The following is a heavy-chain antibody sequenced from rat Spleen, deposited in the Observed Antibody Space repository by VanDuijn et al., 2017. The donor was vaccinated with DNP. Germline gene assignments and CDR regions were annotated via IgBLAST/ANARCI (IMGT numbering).Heavy chain of an antibody. CDR2: ISTGGSGT. Sequence: EVQLVESGGGLVQPGRSLKLSCAASGFTFSNYGMAWVRQAPTKGLEWVASISTGGSGTYYRDSVKGRFTISRDNANRTLYLQMDSLRPEDTATYYCARAYNNYSTWFPYWGQGTLVTVSS. D-gene: IGHD1-10*01. CDR3: ARAYNNYSTWFPY. CDR1: GFTFSNYG. V-gene: IGHV5S13*01. J-gene: IGHJ3*01.